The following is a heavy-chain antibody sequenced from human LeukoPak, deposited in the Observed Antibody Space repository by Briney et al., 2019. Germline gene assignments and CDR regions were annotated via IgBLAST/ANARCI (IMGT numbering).Heavy chain of an antibody. CDR1: GFTFSSYA. D-gene: IGHD1-1*01. V-gene: IGHV3-64D*06. J-gene: IGHJ4*02. Sequence: QPGGSLRLSCSAFGFTFSSYAMYWVRQAPGKGLEYVSAISRSGDSTYYADSVKGRFTISRDNSKNTLHLQMNSLRAEDTAVYYCVRKAPGGNFDYWGQGTLVTVSS. CDR2: ISRSGDST. CDR3: VRKAPGGNFDY.